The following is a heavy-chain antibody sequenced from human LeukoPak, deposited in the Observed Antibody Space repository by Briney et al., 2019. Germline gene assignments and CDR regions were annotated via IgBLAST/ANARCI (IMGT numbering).Heavy chain of an antibody. V-gene: IGHV1-3*01. J-gene: IGHJ4*02. CDR2: INAGNGNT. Sequence: ASVTVSCKASGYTFTSYAMHWVRQAPGQRLEWMGWINAGNGNTKYSQKFQGRVTITRDTSASTAYMELSSLRSEDTAVYYCARSWFRQSDNPDYWGQGTLVTVSS. CDR1: GYTFTSYA. D-gene: IGHD3-10*01. CDR3: ARSWFRQSDNPDY.